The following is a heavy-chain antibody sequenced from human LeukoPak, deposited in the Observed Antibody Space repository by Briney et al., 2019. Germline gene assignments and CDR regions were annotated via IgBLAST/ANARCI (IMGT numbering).Heavy chain of an antibody. CDR2: ISSSSIST. D-gene: IGHD5-24*01. V-gene: IGHV3-11*05. J-gene: IGHJ1*01. Sequence: GGSLRLSCAGSGFTFSGYYMTWIRQAPGKGLEWVSYISSSSISTYYADSVKGRFTISRDNAKNSLYLQMNSLRAEATAVYFCARAKEDGNINFDIWGQGTLVTVSS. CDR1: GFTFSGYY. CDR3: ARAKEDGNINFDI.